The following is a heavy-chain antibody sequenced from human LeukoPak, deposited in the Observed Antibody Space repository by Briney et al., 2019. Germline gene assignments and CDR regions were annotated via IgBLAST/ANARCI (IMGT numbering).Heavy chain of an antibody. V-gene: IGHV4-61*02. CDR2: IYTSGST. CDR3: VRETGSAHANWFDP. D-gene: IGHD1-14*01. Sequence: PSETLSLTCTVSGGSISSGSYYWSWIRQPAGKGLEWIGRIYTSGSTNYNPSLKSRVTISVDTSKNQFSLKLSSVTAVDPAVYYCVRETGSAHANWFDPWGQGTLVTVSS. CDR1: GGSISSGSYY. J-gene: IGHJ5*02.